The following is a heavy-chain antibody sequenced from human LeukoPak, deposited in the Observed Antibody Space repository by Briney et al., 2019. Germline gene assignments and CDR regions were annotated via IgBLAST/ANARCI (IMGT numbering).Heavy chain of an antibody. CDR1: GGTFSSYA. J-gene: IGHJ5*02. D-gene: IGHD6-6*01. CDR2: VIPIFGTA. V-gene: IGHV1-69*05. Sequence: AVKVSCKACGGTFSSYAIRWVRQAAGRGVEGMGGVIPIFGTANYAQKFQGRVTITTDESTSTAYTELTSLRSEDTAVYYCARRSSSFQNWFDPWGQGTLVTVSS. CDR3: ARRSSSFQNWFDP.